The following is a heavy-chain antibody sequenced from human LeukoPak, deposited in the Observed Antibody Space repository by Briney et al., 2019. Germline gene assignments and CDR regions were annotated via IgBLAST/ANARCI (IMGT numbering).Heavy chain of an antibody. J-gene: IGHJ5*02. CDR3: ARSRGAYGAYCSGGSCYPNGGHWFDP. Sequence: KSSETLSLTCTVSGFSISSSSYYWGWLRQPPGKGLEWIGSIYYSGSTYYNPSLKSRVTISVDTSKNQFSLKLSSVTAADTAVYYCARSRGAYGAYCSGGSCYPNGGHWFDPWGQGTLITVSS. CDR1: GFSISSSSYY. CDR2: IYYSGST. V-gene: IGHV4-39*01. D-gene: IGHD2-15*01.